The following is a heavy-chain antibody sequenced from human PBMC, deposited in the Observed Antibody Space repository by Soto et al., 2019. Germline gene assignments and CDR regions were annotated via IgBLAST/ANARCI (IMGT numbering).Heavy chain of an antibody. CDR1: GFTFSDYY. D-gene: IGHD2-21*01. Sequence: GGSLRLSCATSGFTFSDYYMSWIRQAPGKGLEWLSHISPKSTYRNYADSVKGRFTISRDNTKSSLFLQMNSLGVEDTAVYYCARGGGGGLFEHWGQGVLVTVSS. CDR3: ARGGGGGLFEH. V-gene: IGHV3-11*06. CDR2: ISPKSTYR. J-gene: IGHJ4*02.